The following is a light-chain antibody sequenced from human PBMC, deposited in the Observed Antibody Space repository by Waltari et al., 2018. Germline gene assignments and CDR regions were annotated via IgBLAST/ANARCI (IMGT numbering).Light chain of an antibody. Sequence: QSALTQPASVPGSPGQSITIPCTGTSSDVGRYNHSHWFQPYPDKAPKLIIFEVNKRPSGVSNRFSGSKSGNTASLTISGLQAEDEADYYCCSYAGSGIYVFGSGAKVTVL. J-gene: IGLJ1*01. V-gene: IGLV2-23*02. CDR3: CSYAGSGIYV. CDR2: EVN. CDR1: SSDVGRYNH.